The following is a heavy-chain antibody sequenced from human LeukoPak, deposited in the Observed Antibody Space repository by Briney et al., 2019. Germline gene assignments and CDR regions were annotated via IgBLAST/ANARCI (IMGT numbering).Heavy chain of an antibody. CDR2: IGPIGTDR. D-gene: IGHD1-14*01. CDR1: GFTFSSCG. Sequence: PGGSLRLSXAASGFTFSSCGFNWVRQAPGKGLEWVSSIGPIGTDRYYADSVRGRFTISRDNAKNSMYLQMDSLRDEDTAVYYCATETIGRHYDYWGQGTLLTVSS. CDR3: ATETIGRHYDY. J-gene: IGHJ4*02. V-gene: IGHV3-21*01.